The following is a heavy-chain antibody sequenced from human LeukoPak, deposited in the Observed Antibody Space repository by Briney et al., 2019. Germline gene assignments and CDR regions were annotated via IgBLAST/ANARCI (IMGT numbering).Heavy chain of an antibody. Sequence: PGGSLRLSCAASGFTVSSNYMSWVRQAPGKGLEWVSVIYSGGSTYYADSVKGRFTISRDNSKNTLFLHMNNLRAEDTAVYFCAKDQEPRFLQTTFDYWGQGTLVTVSS. CDR2: IYSGGST. J-gene: IGHJ4*02. CDR3: AKDQEPRFLQTTFDY. D-gene: IGHD3-3*01. CDR1: GFTVSSNY. V-gene: IGHV3-53*01.